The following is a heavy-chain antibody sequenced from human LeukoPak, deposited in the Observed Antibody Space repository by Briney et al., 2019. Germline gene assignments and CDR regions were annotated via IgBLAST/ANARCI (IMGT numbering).Heavy chain of an antibody. CDR2: ISSSSNI. CDR1: GFTFSYYT. J-gene: IGHJ4*02. Sequence: GGSLRLSCAASGFTFSYYTMNWVRQAPGKGLEWVSSISSSSNIYYADSVKGRFTISRDNAKTSLYLQMNNLRAEDTAVYYCARDLVTTGTKSWTYWGQGTLVTVSS. V-gene: IGHV3-69-1*01. D-gene: IGHD4-17*01. CDR3: ARDLVTTGTKSWTY.